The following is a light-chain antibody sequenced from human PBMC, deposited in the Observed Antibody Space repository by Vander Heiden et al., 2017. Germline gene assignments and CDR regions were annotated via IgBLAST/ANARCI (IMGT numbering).Light chain of an antibody. V-gene: IGLV1-44*01. CDR2: SNN. J-gene: IGLJ3*02. CDR1: SSNIGSNS. CDR3: SSWDVSLTGWV. Sequence: SVLTQPRSASGTPGQRVTISCSGSSSNIGSNSVNWYQHFPGTAPKLLIHSNNQRPSGVPDRFSASKSATSASLASSGLQSEDEADYYCSSWDVSLTGWVFGGGTKLTVL.